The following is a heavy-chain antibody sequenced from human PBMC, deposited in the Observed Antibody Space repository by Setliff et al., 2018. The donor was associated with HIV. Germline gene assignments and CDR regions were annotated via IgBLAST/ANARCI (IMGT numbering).Heavy chain of an antibody. D-gene: IGHD3-10*01. CDR2: IYNTERI. V-gene: IGHV4-59*11. J-gene: IGHJ6*02. CDR1: GGSISSHY. CDR3: ARPGSSSYYYAMDV. Sequence: SETLSLTCSFSGGSISSHYWSWIRQTPGKGLEWIGTIYNTERISYNPSLRSRVTISVDTSQNQFSLKLRSVTAADTGVYYCARPGSSSYYYAMDVWSLGTTVTVSS.